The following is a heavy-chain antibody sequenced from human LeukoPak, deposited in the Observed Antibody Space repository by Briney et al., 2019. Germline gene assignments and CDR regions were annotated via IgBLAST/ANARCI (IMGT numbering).Heavy chain of an antibody. Sequence: PGGSLRLSCTASGFTFGDYAMSWFRQAPGKGLEWVGFIRSKAYGGTTEYAASVKGRFTISRDDSKSIAYLQMNSLKTEDTAVYYCTRGGPIVVVVAATEFDPWGQRTLVTVSS. CDR1: GFTFGDYA. J-gene: IGHJ5*02. V-gene: IGHV3-49*03. CDR2: IRSKAYGGTT. CDR3: TRGGPIVVVVAATEFDP. D-gene: IGHD2-15*01.